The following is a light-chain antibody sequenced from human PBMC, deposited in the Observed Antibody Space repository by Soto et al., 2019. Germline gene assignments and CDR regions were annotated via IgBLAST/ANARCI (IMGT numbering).Light chain of an antibody. CDR1: SNEVGAYNY. CDR2: EVN. CDR3: SSFAVSNSFV. J-gene: IGLJ1*01. Sequence: QSVVTQPPSPSGSPGKSVTISCTGTSNEVGAYNYVSWYQQHPGKAPKVMIYEVNKRPSGVPDRFSGSKSGNTASLTVSGLQAGDEADYYCSSFAVSNSFVFGTGTKVTVL. V-gene: IGLV2-8*01.